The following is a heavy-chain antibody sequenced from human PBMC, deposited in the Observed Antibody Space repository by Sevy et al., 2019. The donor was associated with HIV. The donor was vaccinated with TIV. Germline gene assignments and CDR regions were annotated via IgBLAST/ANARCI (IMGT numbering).Heavy chain of an antibody. J-gene: IGHJ4*02. CDR1: GYSISSGYH. CDR3: ARGSQPINYDENGYYDY. Sequence: SETLSLTCTVSGYSISSGYHWGWIRQTPGKGLEWLGTISHRGKTHYNPSLKSRVTISVDTSKNQFSLRLNSVTAADTAVFYCARGSQPINYDENGYYDYWGQGTLVTVSS. D-gene: IGHD2-2*03. V-gene: IGHV4-38-2*02. CDR2: ISHRGKT.